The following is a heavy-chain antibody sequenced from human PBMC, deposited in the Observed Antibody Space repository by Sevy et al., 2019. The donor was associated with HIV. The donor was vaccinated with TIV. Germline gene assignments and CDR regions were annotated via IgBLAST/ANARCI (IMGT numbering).Heavy chain of an antibody. CDR1: GFTVSSNY. J-gene: IGHJ6*02. CDR3: ARVNCSGGSCYYYNGMDD. V-gene: IGHV3-53*01. Sequence: GGSLRLSCAASGFTVSSNYMSWVRQAPGKGLEWVSVIYSGGSTNYADTVKGRFTISRDNSKNTLYLQMNSLRAEDKAVYYCARVNCSGGSCYYYNGMDDWGQGTTVTVSS. D-gene: IGHD2-15*01. CDR2: IYSGGST.